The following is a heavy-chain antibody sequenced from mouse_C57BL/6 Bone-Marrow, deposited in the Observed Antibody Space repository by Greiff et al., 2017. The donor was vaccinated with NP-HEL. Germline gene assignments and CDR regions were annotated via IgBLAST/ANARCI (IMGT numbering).Heavy chain of an antibody. Sequence: QVQLQQPGAELVKPGASVKMSCKASGYTFTSYWITWVKQRPGQGLEWIGDIYPGSGSTNYNEKFKSKATLTVDTSSSTAYMQLSSLTSEDSAVYYCASPMWVVPPYYAIDYWGQGTSVTVSS. CDR3: ASPMWVVPPYYAIDY. V-gene: IGHV1-55*01. D-gene: IGHD1-1*02. CDR2: IYPGSGST. J-gene: IGHJ4*01. CDR1: GYTFTSYW.